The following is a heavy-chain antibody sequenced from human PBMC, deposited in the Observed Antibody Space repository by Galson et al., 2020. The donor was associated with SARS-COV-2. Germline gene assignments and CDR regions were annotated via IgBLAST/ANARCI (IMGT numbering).Heavy chain of an antibody. CDR1: GGSFSGYY. J-gene: IGHJ3*02. V-gene: IGHV4-34*01. CDR3: ARSPYYSALSGDAFDI. Sequence: SETLSLTCAVYGGSFSGYYWSWIRQPPGKGLEWIGEINHSGSTNYNPSLKSRVTISVDTSKNQFSLKLSSVTAADTAVYYCARSPYYSALSGDAFDIWGQGTMVTVSS. CDR2: INHSGST. D-gene: IGHD3-22*01.